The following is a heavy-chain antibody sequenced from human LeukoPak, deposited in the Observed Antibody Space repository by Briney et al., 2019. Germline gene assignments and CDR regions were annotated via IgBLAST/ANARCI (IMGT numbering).Heavy chain of an antibody. D-gene: IGHD2-21*02. J-gene: IGHJ3*02. CDR2: IIPIFQTA. CDR3: ASLAYCGGDCYSLPFDI. Sequence: SMKVSCKASGGSFSSYTISWVRQAPGQGLEWMGGIIPIFQTASYAQKFQGRVTITVDKSTNTAYMELTNLRSEDTAVYYCASLAYCGGDCYSLPFDIWGQGTMVTVSS. CDR1: GGSFSSYT. V-gene: IGHV1-69*06.